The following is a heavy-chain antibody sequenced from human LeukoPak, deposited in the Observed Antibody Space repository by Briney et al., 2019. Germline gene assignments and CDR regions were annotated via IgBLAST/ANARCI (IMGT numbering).Heavy chain of an antibody. CDR2: IYYSGST. J-gene: IGHJ5*02. CDR3: ASRRGLRFLEWLGNWFDP. D-gene: IGHD3-3*01. V-gene: IGHV4-39*01. CDR1: GGSSSSSSYY. Sequence: SETLSLTCTVSGGSSSSSSYYWGWIRQPPGKGLEWIGSIYYSGSTYYNPSLKSRVTISVDTSKNQFSLRLSSVTAADTAVYYCASRRGLRFLEWLGNWFDPWGQGTLVTVSS.